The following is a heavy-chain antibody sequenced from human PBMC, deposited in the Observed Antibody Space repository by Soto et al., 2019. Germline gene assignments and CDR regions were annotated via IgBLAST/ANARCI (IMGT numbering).Heavy chain of an antibody. D-gene: IGHD4-17*01. CDR1: GGSISSSSYY. CDR2: IYYSGST. J-gene: IGHJ3*02. CDR3: ARETIRSYGDYEYAFDI. Sequence: SETLSLTCTVSGGSISSSSYYWGWIRQPPGKGLEWIGSIYYSGSTYYNPSLKSRVTISVDTSKNQFSLKLCSVTAADTAVYYCARETIRSYGDYEYAFDIWGQGTMVTVSS. V-gene: IGHV4-39*07.